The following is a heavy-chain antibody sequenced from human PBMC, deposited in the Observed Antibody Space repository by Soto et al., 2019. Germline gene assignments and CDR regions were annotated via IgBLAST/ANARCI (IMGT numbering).Heavy chain of an antibody. D-gene: IGHD4-17*01. CDR2: INHSGST. CDR1: GGSFSGYY. J-gene: IGHJ4*02. V-gene: IGHV4-34*01. CDR3: SYGDVLDY. Sequence: QVQLQQWGAGLLKPSETLSLTCAVYGGSFSGYYWSWIRQPPGKGLEWIGEINHSGSTNYNPSLKSRVTIAVDTSKNQFSLKLSSVTAADTAVYYCSYGDVLDYWGQGTLVTVSS.